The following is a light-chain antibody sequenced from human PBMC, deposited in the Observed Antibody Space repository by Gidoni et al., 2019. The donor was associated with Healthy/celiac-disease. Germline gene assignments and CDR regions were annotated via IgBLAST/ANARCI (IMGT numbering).Light chain of an antibody. Sequence: ATQMTQSPSSLSASVGDRVTITCRASQGIRNDLGWYQQKPGKAPKLLIYAASSLQSGVPSRFSGSGSGTDFTLTISSLQPEDFTTYYCLQDYNYPYSFGQGTKLEIK. V-gene: IGKV1-6*01. J-gene: IGKJ2*01. CDR3: LQDYNYPYS. CDR1: QGIRND. CDR2: AAS.